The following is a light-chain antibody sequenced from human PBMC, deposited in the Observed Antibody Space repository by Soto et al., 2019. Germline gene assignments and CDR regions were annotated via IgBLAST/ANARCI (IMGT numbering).Light chain of an antibody. CDR2: GNS. V-gene: IGLV1-40*01. J-gene: IGLJ3*02. Sequence: QSVLTQPPSVSGAPGQRVTISCTGSSSNIGAGYDVHWYQQLPGTAPKLLIYGNSNRPSGVPDRFSGSKSGTAASLAMTWLQAEDEADYYCQSYDSSLSGSVFGGGTQLTVL. CDR3: QSYDSSLSGSV. CDR1: SSNIGAGYD.